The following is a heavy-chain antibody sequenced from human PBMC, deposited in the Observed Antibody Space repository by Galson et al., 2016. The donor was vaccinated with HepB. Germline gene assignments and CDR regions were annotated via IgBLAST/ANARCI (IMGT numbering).Heavy chain of an antibody. Sequence: SETLSLTCTVSGGSMSSYYWSWIRQPPGKGLEWIGYSYYTGSTNYNPSLQSRVTISLDTSQNQFSLKLSSVTAADTALYYCARVRLLYSNYGVDVWGQGTTVAGSS. J-gene: IGHJ6*02. D-gene: IGHD4-11*01. CDR1: GGSMSSYY. V-gene: IGHV4-59*01. CDR3: ARVRLLYSNYGVDV. CDR2: SYYTGST.